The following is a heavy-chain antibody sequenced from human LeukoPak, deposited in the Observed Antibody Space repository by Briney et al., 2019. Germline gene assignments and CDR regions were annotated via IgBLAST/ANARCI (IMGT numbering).Heavy chain of an antibody. CDR1: GFTFSSYA. D-gene: IGHD6-19*01. Sequence: SGGSLRLSCAASGFTFSSYAMHWVRQAPGKGLEWVAVISYDGSNKYYADSVKGRFTISRDNSKNTLYLQMNSLRAEDTAVYYCAKSRNVGGTRCFDYWGQGTLVTVSS. J-gene: IGHJ4*02. CDR3: AKSRNVGGTRCFDY. CDR2: ISYDGSNK. V-gene: IGHV3-30*04.